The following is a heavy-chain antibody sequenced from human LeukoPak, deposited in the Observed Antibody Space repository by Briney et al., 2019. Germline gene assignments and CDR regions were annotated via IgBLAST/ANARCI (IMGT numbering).Heavy chain of an antibody. D-gene: IGHD3-22*01. Sequence: SETLSLTCSVSGGSISSGDYYWSWIRQPPGKGLEWIGYIYYSGSTYYNPSLKSRVTISVDTSKNQFSLKLSSVTAADTAVYYCAREYYYDSSGYYFDYWGQGTLVTVSS. CDR1: GGSISSGDYY. J-gene: IGHJ4*02. CDR3: AREYYYDSSGYYFDY. CDR2: IYYSGST. V-gene: IGHV4-30-4*01.